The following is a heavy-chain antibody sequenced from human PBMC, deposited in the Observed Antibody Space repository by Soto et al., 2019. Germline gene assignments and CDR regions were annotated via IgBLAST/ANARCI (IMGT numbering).Heavy chain of an antibody. CDR1: GFTFSIYA. V-gene: IGHV3-30-3*01. D-gene: IGHD2-2*01. CDR3: ARGDIVLVPAAPFDY. Sequence: GGSLRLSCAASGFTFSIYAMHWVRQAPGKGLEWVAVISYDGSNKYYADSVKGRFTISRDNAKNSLYLQMNSLRAEDTAVYYCARGDIVLVPAAPFDYWGQGTLVTVSS. CDR2: ISYDGSNK. J-gene: IGHJ4*02.